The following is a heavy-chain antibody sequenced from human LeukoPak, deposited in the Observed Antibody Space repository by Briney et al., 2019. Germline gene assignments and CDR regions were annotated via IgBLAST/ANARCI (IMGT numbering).Heavy chain of an antibody. CDR1: GYTFTGYY. V-gene: IGHV1-2*06. CDR2: IKPNSGGT. Sequence: GASVKVSCKASGYTFTGYYIHWVRQAPGQGLEWMGRIKPNSGGTNYAQKFQGRVTMTRDTSISTVYMELSRLRPDDAAVYFCARDQRELLFDYWGQGTLVTVSS. D-gene: IGHD1-26*01. CDR3: ARDQRELLFDY. J-gene: IGHJ4*02.